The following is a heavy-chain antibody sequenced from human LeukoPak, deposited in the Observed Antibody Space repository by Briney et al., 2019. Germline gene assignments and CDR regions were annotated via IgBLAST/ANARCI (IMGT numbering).Heavy chain of an antibody. CDR1: GFTFSSYG. D-gene: IGHD6-19*01. J-gene: IGHJ4*02. CDR2: IRYDGSNK. CDR3: AKEWGSGWYHYFDY. Sequence: PGGSLRLSCAASGFTFSSYGMHWVRQAPGKGLEWVAFIRYDGSNKYYADSVKGRFTISRDNSKNTLYLQMNSLRAEDTAVYYCAKEWGSGWYHYFDYWGQGTLVTVSS. V-gene: IGHV3-30*02.